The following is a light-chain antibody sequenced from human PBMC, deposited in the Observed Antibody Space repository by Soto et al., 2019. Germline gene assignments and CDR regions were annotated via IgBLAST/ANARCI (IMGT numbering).Light chain of an antibody. CDR1: SGSIASNY. CDR2: EDN. J-gene: IGLJ2*01. CDR3: QSYDSSTVV. V-gene: IGLV6-57*04. Sequence: NFMLTQPHSVSESPGKTVTISCTRSSGSIASNYVQWYQQRPGSAPTTVIYEDNQRPSGVPDRFSGSIDSSSNSASLTISRLKTEDEADYYCQSYDSSTVVFGGGTKVTVL.